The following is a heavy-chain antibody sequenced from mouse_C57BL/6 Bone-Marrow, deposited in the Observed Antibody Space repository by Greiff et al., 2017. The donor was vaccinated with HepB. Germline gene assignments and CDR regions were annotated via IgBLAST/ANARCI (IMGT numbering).Heavy chain of an antibody. CDR2: IRSKSNNYAT. V-gene: IGHV10-1*01. CDR3: VRHVRYGNGFAY. CDR1: GFSFNTYA. D-gene: IGHD2-1*01. J-gene: IGHJ3*01. Sequence: EVQVVESGGGLVQPKGSLKLSCAASGFSFNTYAMNWVRQAPGKGLEWVARIRSKSNNYATYYADSVKDRFTISRDDSESMLYLQMNNLKTEDTAMYYCVRHVRYGNGFAYWGQGTLVTVSA.